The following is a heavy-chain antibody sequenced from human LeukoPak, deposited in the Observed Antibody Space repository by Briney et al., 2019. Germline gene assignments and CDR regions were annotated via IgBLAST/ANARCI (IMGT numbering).Heavy chain of an antibody. V-gene: IGHV3-30*03. CDR3: ATPPTVTRNY. CDR1: GFTFSSYG. Sequence: PGRSLRLSCAASGFTFSSYGMHWVRQAPGKGLEWVAVISYDGSNKYYADSVKGRFTISRDNSKNTLYLQMNSLRAEDTAVYYCATPPTVTRNYWGQGTLVTVSS. CDR2: ISYDGSNK. D-gene: IGHD4-17*01. J-gene: IGHJ4*02.